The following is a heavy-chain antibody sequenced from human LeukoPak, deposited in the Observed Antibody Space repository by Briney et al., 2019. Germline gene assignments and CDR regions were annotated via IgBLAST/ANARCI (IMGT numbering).Heavy chain of an antibody. D-gene: IGHD3-22*01. CDR3: ARESYYDSSGYLFDY. CDR2: IYYSGST. Sequence: PSETLSLTCTVSGGSISSYYWSWIRQPPGKGLEWIGYIYYSGSTNYNPSLKSRVTISVDTSKNLFSLKLSSVTAADTAVYYCARESYYDSSGYLFDYWGQGTLVTVSS. J-gene: IGHJ4*02. V-gene: IGHV4-59*01. CDR1: GGSISSYY.